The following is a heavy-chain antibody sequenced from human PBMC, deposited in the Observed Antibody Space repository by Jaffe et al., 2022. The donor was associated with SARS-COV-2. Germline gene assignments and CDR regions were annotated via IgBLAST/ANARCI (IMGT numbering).Heavy chain of an antibody. J-gene: IGHJ5*02. CDR3: ARRAITVGGPADDWFDP. V-gene: IGHV3-7*01. D-gene: IGHD6-19*01. CDR1: GFIFSNYY. Sequence: EVQLVESGGGLVQPGGSLRLSCAASGFIFSNYYMSWVRQAPGKGLEWVANIKQDASEKNYVGSVKGRFTISRDNAKNSLYLQMNSLRAEDTAVYYCARRAITVGGPADDWFDPWGQGTLVTVSS. CDR2: IKQDASEK.